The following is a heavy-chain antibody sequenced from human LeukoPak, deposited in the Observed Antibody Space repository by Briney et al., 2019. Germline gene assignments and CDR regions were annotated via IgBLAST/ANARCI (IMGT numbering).Heavy chain of an antibody. Sequence: PSETLSLTCTVSGGSISSYYWSWIRQPPGKGLEWIGYIYYSGSTNYNPSLKSRVTISVDTSKNQFSLKLSSVTAADTAVYYCARRGSVAPGRYYFDYWGQGTLVTVSS. J-gene: IGHJ4*02. CDR3: ARRGSVAPGRYYFDY. CDR2: IYYSGST. CDR1: GGSISSYY. V-gene: IGHV4-59*08. D-gene: IGHD6-19*01.